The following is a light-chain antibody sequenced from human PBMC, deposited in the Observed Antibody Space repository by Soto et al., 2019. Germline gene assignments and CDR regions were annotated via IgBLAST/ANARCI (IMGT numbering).Light chain of an antibody. V-gene: IGKV1-5*01. Sequence: DIQMTQSPSTLSASVGDRVTITCRASQPISTWLAWYQQRPGKAPNLLIYHASSLESGVPSRFSGSGSGTEFTLSISSLQPDDFGTYYCQQYDGHSITLGQGTRLEIK. CDR1: QPISTW. J-gene: IGKJ5*01. CDR3: QQYDGHSIT. CDR2: HAS.